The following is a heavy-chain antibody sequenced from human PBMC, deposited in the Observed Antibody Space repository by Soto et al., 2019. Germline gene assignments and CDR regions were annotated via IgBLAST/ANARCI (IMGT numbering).Heavy chain of an antibody. CDR1: GGSISSYY. V-gene: IGHV4-59*01. CDR2: IYYSGST. CDR3: ASTLITMVRGYYFDY. J-gene: IGHJ4*02. Sequence: SETLSLTCTVSGGSISSYYWSWIRQPPGKGLEWIGYIYYSGSTNYNPSLKSRVTISVDTPKNQFSLKLSSVTAADTAVYYCASTLITMVRGYYFDYWGQGTLVTVSS. D-gene: IGHD3-10*01.